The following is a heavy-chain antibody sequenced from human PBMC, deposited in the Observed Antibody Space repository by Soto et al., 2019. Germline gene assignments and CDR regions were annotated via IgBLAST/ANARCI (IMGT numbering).Heavy chain of an antibody. CDR3: AGDVRLYYYGMDV. Sequence: SETLSLTCTVSGGSISSGGYYWSWIRQHPGKGLEWIGYIYYSGSTYYNPSLKSRVTISVDTSKNQFSLKLSSVTAADTAVYYCAGDVRLYYYGMDVWGQGTTVTVSS. J-gene: IGHJ6*02. CDR2: IYYSGST. V-gene: IGHV4-31*03. CDR1: GGSISSGGYY.